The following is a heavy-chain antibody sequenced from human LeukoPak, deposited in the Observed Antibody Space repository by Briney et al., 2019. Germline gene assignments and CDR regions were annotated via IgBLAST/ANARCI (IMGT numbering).Heavy chain of an antibody. V-gene: IGHV4-34*01. CDR3: ARGLRVVNY. D-gene: IGHD2-15*01. Sequence: SETLSLTCAVYGGSFSGYYWSWIRQPPGKGLEWIGEINHSGSTNYNPSLKSRVTISVDTSKNQFSLKLSSVTAADTAVYYCARGLRVVNYWGRGTLVTVSS. J-gene: IGHJ4*02. CDR1: GGSFSGYY. CDR2: INHSGST.